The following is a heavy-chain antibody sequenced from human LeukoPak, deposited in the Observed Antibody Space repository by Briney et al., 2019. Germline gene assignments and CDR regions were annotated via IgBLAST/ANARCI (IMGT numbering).Heavy chain of an antibody. CDR3: AKDRVFRGAFFDY. V-gene: IGHV3-23*01. J-gene: IGHJ4*02. Sequence: GGSLRLSCAASGFTFSNYAMNWVRQAPGKGLEWVSAISGSDGRTYYADSVKGRFTITRDNSKNTLYLQMSSLRAEDTAVFYCAKDRVFRGAFFDYWGQGTLVTVSS. D-gene: IGHD3-10*01. CDR2: ISGSDGRT. CDR1: GFTFSNYA.